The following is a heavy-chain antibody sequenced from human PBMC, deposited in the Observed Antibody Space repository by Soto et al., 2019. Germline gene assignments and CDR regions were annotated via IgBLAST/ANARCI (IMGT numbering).Heavy chain of an antibody. V-gene: IGHV1-69*02. D-gene: IGHD3-3*01. Sequence: SVKVSCKASGGTFSSYTISWVRQAPGQGLEWMGRIIPILGIANYAQKFQGRVTITADKSTSTAYMELSSLRSEDTAVYYCASRPETYYDFWSGYPNWGQGTLVTVSS. CDR2: IIPILGIA. J-gene: IGHJ4*02. CDR1: GGTFSSYT. CDR3: ASRPETYYDFWSGYPN.